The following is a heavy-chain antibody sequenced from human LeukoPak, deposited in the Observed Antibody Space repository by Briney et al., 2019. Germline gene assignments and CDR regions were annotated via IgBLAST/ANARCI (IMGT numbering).Heavy chain of an antibody. D-gene: IGHD3-10*01. CDR3: ARVATMVRVPLDALDI. CDR2: ISRSGNTI. CDR1: GFTFSSYG. V-gene: IGHV3-48*04. J-gene: IGHJ3*02. Sequence: PGGSLRLSCAASGFTFSSYGMHWVRQAPGKGLEWISYISRSGNTIYYADSVKGRFTTSRDNAKNSLYLQMNSLRVEDTAVYYRARVATMVRVPLDALDIWGQGTMVSVSS.